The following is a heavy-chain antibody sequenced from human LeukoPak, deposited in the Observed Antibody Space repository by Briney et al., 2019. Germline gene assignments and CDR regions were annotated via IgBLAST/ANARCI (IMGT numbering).Heavy chain of an antibody. CDR3: ARAEMNYGDYVRGNWFDP. CDR1: GFTFSSYS. V-gene: IGHV4-31*02. CDR2: IYYSGST. D-gene: IGHD4-17*01. J-gene: IGHJ5*02. Sequence: LRLSCAASGFTFSSYSMNWIRQHPGKGLEWIGYIYYSGSTYYNPSLKGRVTISVDTSKNQFSLKLSSVTAADTAVYYCARAEMNYGDYVRGNWFDPWGKGTLVTVSS.